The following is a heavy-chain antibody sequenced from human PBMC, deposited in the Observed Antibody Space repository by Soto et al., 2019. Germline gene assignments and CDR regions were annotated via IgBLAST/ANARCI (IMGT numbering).Heavy chain of an antibody. CDR2: IIPIFGTA. Sequence: SVKVSCKASGGTFSSYAISWVRQAPGQGLEWMGGIIPIFGTANYAQKFQGRVTITADESTSTTYKELSSLRSEDTAVFYCARQGRCSIVRGPEIPSYYYYYGMDVWGQGTTVTVSS. CDR3: ARQGRCSIVRGPEIPSYYYYYGMDV. V-gene: IGHV1-69*13. D-gene: IGHD3-10*01. CDR1: GGTFSSYA. J-gene: IGHJ6*02.